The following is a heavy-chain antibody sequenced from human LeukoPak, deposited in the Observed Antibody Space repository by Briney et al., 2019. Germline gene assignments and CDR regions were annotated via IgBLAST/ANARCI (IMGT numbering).Heavy chain of an antibody. V-gene: IGHV3-21*01. CDR3: ARGGSASPYYFDL. CDR2: ISSGSDHL. J-gene: IGHJ4*02. CDR1: EFMFSSFG. Sequence: GGTPRLSCAVSEFMFSSFGMNWGREAPGPGLEWVSSISSGSDHLHYSDSVKGRVTVSGDNAKKSLYLQMDSLRVEDTAVYYCARGGSASPYYFDLWGRGTPVTVSS. D-gene: IGHD2-15*01.